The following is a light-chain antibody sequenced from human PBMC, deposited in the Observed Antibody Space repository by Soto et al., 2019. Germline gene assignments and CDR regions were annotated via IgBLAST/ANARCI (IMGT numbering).Light chain of an antibody. Sequence: DIQMTQSPSTLSASVGDRVAITCRASQSISSWLAWYQQKPGKAPKLLIQKASTLESGVPSRFSGSGSGTDFTLTISSLQPDDFATSYCQQYDSFSLTFGGGTKVEIK. J-gene: IGKJ4*01. CDR1: QSISSW. CDR2: KAS. V-gene: IGKV1-5*03. CDR3: QQYDSFSLT.